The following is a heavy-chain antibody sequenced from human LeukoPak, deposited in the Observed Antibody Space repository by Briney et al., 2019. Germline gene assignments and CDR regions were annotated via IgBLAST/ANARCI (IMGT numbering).Heavy chain of an antibody. D-gene: IGHD3-3*01. CDR3: AKEVKDTGYYHLDN. V-gene: IGHV3-23*01. J-gene: IGHJ4*02. Sequence: GGSLRLSCAASGFTFSSYSMNWVRQAPGKGLEWVSAISGSGGSTYYADSVKGRFTISRDNSKNTLYLQMNRLRDEDTALFYCAKEVKDTGYYHLDNWGQGTLVTVSS. CDR2: ISGSGGST. CDR1: GFTFSSYS.